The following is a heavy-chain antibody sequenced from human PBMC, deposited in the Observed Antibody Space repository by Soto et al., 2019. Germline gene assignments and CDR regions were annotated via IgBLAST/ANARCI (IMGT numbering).Heavy chain of an antibody. D-gene: IGHD3-10*01. J-gene: IGHJ6*02. CDR3: ARLHYGSGNTVGYYYYGMDV. CDR1: GGSISSSSYY. CDR2: IYYSGGT. V-gene: IGHV4-39*01. Sequence: SETLSLTCTVSGGSISSSSYYWGWIRQPPGKGLEWIGSIYYSGGTYYNPSLKSRVTISVDTSKNQFSLKLSSVTAADTAVYYCARLHYGSGNTVGYYYYGMDVWGQGTTVTVSS.